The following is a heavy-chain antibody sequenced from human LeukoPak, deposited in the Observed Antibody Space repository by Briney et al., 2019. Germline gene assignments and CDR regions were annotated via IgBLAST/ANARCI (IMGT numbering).Heavy chain of an antibody. CDR2: IYSGGRT. V-gene: IGHV3-66*01. J-gene: IGHJ4*02. D-gene: IGHD4-17*01. CDR1: GFTVSNNY. CDR3: ARDRAGDGGHFDY. Sequence: PGGSLRLSCAASGFTVSNNYMNWVRQAPGKGLEWVSLIYSGGRTYYADSVKGRFTIFRDDSKNTLYLQMSSLRDEDTAVFYCARDRAGDGGHFDYWGQGTLVTVSS.